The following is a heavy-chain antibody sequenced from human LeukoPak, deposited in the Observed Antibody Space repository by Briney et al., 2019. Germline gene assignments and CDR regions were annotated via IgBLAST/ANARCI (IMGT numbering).Heavy chain of an antibody. Sequence: GGSLRLSCAASGFTFSSYSLNWVRQGPGKGLECVSSMSSSSNFIYYADSLKGRYTISRDNSKNTVYLQMNSLRAEDTALYYCARGDGYNFFDSWGQGTLVTVSS. CDR3: ARGDGYNFFDS. CDR1: GFTFSSYS. J-gene: IGHJ4*02. V-gene: IGHV3-21*01. CDR2: MSSSSNFI. D-gene: IGHD5-24*01.